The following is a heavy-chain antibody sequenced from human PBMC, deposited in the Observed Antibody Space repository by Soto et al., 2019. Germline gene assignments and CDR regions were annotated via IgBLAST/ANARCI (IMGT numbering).Heavy chain of an antibody. D-gene: IGHD3-22*01. V-gene: IGHV4-30-4*01. J-gene: IGHJ4*02. CDR2: IYHSGST. CDR1: GASVTSDDYY. Sequence: PSVTMSLTCAVSGASVTSDDYYWSWIRQPPGKGLEWIGYIYHSGSTYYNPSLKSRVSISIDTSQNQFSLKLTSLTAADTAVYYCARDPIFYCASSGYGGSYFDYWGQGSRVTVSS. CDR3: ARDPIFYCASSGYGGSYFDY.